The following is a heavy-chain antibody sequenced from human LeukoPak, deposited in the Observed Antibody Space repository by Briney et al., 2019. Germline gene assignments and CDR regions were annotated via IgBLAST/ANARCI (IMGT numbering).Heavy chain of an antibody. CDR1: GFTFSSYS. J-gene: IGHJ4*02. CDR3: ARRHDYYDSSGYYFFAY. D-gene: IGHD3-22*01. V-gene: IGHV3-21*01. Sequence: GGSLRLSCAASGFTFSSYSMNWVRQAPGKGLEWVSSISSSSSYIYYADSVKGRFTISRDNAKNLLYLQMNSLRAEDTAVYYCARRHDYYDSSGYYFFAYWGQGTLVTVSS. CDR2: ISSSSSYI.